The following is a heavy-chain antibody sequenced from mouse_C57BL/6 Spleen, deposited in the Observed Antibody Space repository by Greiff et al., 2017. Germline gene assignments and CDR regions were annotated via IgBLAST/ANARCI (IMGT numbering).Heavy chain of an antibody. CDR2: IDPSDSET. V-gene: IGHV1-52*01. J-gene: IGHJ4*01. D-gene: IGHD2-2*01. CDR3: ARNGYDGAMDY. CDR1: GYTFTSYW. Sequence: QVQLQQPGAELVRPGSSVKLSCKASGYTFTSYWMHWVKQRPIQGLEWIGNIDPSDSETHYNQKFKDKATLTVDKSSSTAYMQLSSLTSEDSAVYYCARNGYDGAMDYWGQGTSVTVSS.